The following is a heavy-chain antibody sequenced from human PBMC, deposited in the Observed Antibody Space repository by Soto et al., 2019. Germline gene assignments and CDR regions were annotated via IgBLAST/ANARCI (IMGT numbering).Heavy chain of an antibody. CDR1: GYACTSYA. J-gene: IGHJ4*02. V-gene: IGHV1-3*01. CDR3: ARSPYSSGYYYAIDY. CDR2: INAGNGNT. D-gene: IGHD3-22*01. Sequence: ASLKVSCKASGYACTSYAMHWVRQAPGQRLEWMGWINAGNGNTKYSQKFQGRVTITRDTSTSTVYMDLSSLKSEDTAVYYCARSPYSSGYYYAIDYWGQGTQVTVSS.